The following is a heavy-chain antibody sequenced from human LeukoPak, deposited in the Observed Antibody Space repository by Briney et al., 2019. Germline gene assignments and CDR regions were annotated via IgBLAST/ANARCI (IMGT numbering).Heavy chain of an antibody. Sequence: GGSLRPSCAASGFTFSSYAMSWVRQAPGKGLEWVSAISGSGGSTYYADSVKGRFTISRDNSKNTLYLQMNSLRAEDTAVYYCAKAKWLVGEEFDYWGQGTLVTVSS. D-gene: IGHD6-19*01. V-gene: IGHV3-23*01. CDR3: AKAKWLVGEEFDY. CDR2: ISGSGGST. CDR1: GFTFSSYA. J-gene: IGHJ4*02.